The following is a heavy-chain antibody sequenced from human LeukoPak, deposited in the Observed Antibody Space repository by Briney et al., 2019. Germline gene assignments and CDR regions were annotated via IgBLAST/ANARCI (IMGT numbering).Heavy chain of an antibody. D-gene: IGHD2-2*01. V-gene: IGHV4-34*01. Sequence: KSSETLSLTCAVYGGSFSGYYWSWIRQPPGEGLEWNGEINHSASTTYNPSLKSRVTTSVDTSTNQFSQKLSSVTAAEPAVYYCARGQLTDYWGQGALVTLSS. CDR3: ARGQLTDY. CDR1: GGSFSGYY. J-gene: IGHJ4*02. CDR2: INHSAST.